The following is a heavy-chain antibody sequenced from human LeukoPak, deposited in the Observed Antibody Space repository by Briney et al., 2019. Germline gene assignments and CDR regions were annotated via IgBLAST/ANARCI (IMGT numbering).Heavy chain of an antibody. J-gene: IGHJ4*02. CDR3: AKGFFGYSYGFDY. CDR2: INTDGSST. CDR1: GFTFSSYW. D-gene: IGHD5-18*01. Sequence: GGSLRLSCAASGFTFSSYWMHWVRQAPGKGLVWVSRINTDGSSTSYADSVKGRFTISRDNAKNSLYLQMNSLRAEDTALYYCAKGFFGYSYGFDYWGQGTLVTVSS. V-gene: IGHV3-74*01.